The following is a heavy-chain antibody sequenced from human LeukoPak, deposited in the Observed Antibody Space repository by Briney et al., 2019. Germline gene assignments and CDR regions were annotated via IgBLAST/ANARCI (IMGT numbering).Heavy chain of an antibody. V-gene: IGHV3-23*01. J-gene: IGHJ5*02. CDR2: VSATGDMT. CDR1: GFTFSSYG. CDR3: AKEVGGVLGYNWFDP. D-gene: IGHD3-16*01. Sequence: GSLRLSCAASGFTFSSYGMTWVRQAPGKGLEWVSAVSATGDMTWYADSVKGRFTVPRDNSKNTLYLQMNSLRAEDTAVYYCAKEVGGVLGYNWFDPWGQGTLVTVSS.